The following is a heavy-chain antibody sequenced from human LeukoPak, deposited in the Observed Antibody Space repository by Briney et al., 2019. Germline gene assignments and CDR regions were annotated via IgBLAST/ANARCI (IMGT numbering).Heavy chain of an antibody. V-gene: IGHV3-23*01. CDR1: GFTFSSYG. J-gene: IGHJ4*02. Sequence: GSLRLSCAASGFTFSSYGMSWVRPAPGKGLEWVSAISGSGSSGGSTYYADSVKGRFTISRDNSKNTLYLQMNSLRAEDTAVYYCAKKGNYGSGSYHFDYWGQGTLVTVSP. CDR2: ISGSGSSGGST. D-gene: IGHD3-10*01. CDR3: AKKGNYGSGSYHFDY.